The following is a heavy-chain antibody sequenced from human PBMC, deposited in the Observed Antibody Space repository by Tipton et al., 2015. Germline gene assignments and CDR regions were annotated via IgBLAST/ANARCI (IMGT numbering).Heavy chain of an antibody. CDR1: GDSISSGSYH. CDR2: IYHLGGT. CDR3: ARGTPFHF. Sequence: TLSLTCTVSGDSISSGSYHWGWIRQPPGKGLEYIGGIYHLGGTLYNPSLQSRLNISIDTSKNQFSLKMHSVTAADTAVYYCARGTPFHFWGRGTLVTVSS. V-gene: IGHV4-39*01. J-gene: IGHJ4*02. D-gene: IGHD2-15*01.